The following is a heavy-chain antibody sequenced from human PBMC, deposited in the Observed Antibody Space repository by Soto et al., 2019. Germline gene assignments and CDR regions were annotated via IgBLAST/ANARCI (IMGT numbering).Heavy chain of an antibody. CDR2: SNLSGST. J-gene: IGHJ4*02. CDR3: ARGSSEAAGILES. V-gene: IGHV4-4*07. Sequence: QVQLQGSGPGLLKPSGTLSLTCTISGDSVGSDYWSWVRQPAGKGLEWIGRSNLSGSTNYNPSLKSRVTMSVATSKNEFSLKLSSVTAADTAVYFCARGSSEAAGILESWGQGTLVIVSS. CDR1: GDSVGSDY. D-gene: IGHD6-25*01.